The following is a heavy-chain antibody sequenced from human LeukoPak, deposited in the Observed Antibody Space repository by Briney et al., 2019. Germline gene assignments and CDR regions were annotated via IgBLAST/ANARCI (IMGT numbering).Heavy chain of an antibody. CDR3: ARVGYSYGNADY. CDR2: INHSGST. V-gene: IGHV4-34*01. CDR1: GGSFSGYY. D-gene: IGHD5-18*01. J-gene: IGHJ4*02. Sequence: SETLSLTCAVYGGSFSGYYWSWIRQPPGKGLEWIGEINHSGSTNYNPSLKSRVTISVDTSKNQFSLKLSSVTAADTAVYYCARVGYSYGNADYWGQGTLVTVSS.